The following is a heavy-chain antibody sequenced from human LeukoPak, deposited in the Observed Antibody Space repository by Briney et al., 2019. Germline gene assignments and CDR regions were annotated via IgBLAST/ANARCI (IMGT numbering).Heavy chain of an antibody. CDR2: ISGSGGST. CDR1: GFTFRNYA. Sequence: GGFLRLSCAASGFTFRNYAMSWVRRAPGKGLEWVSSISGSGGSTYFADSAKGRFTISRDNSKNTLYLQINTLRVGDTATYYCAKIEDPYCGGDCYPSSSNGMDVWGQGTTVTVSS. J-gene: IGHJ6*02. D-gene: IGHD2-21*02. CDR3: AKIEDPYCGGDCYPSSSNGMDV. V-gene: IGHV3-23*01.